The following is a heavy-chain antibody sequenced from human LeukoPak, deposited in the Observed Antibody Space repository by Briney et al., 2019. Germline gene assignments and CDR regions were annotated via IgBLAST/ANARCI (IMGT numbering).Heavy chain of an antibody. D-gene: IGHD3-10*01. CDR1: GFTFSSYA. V-gene: IGHV3-11*01. CDR2: ISSSGSTI. J-gene: IGHJ6*02. Sequence: PGGSLRLSCAASGFTFSSYAMSWIRQAPGKGLEWVSYISSSGSTIYYADSVKGRFTISRDNAKNSLYLQMNSLRAEDTAVYYCARAQAYGGYYYYGMDVWGQGTTVTVPS. CDR3: ARAQAYGGYYYYGMDV.